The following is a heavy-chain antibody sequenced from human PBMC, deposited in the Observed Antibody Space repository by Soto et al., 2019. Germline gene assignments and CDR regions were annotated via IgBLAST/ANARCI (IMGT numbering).Heavy chain of an antibody. D-gene: IGHD3-9*01. J-gene: IGHJ3*02. CDR1: GFTFSDYY. CDR3: ARDADILTGSDAFDI. V-gene: IGHV3-11*05. Sequence: QVPLVESGGGLVKPGGSLRLSCAASGFTFSDYYMSWIRQAPGKGLEWVSYISSSNGYTNYADSVKGRFTISRDNAKNSLYLHMNSLRAEDTAIYYCARDADILTGSDAFDIWGQGTMVTVSS. CDR2: ISSSNGYT.